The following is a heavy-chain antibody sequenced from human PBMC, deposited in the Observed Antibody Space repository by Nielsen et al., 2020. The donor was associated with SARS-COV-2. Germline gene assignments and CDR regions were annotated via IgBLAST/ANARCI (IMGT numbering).Heavy chain of an antibody. J-gene: IGHJ5*02. D-gene: IGHD3-3*01. Sequence: GGSLRLSCAASGFTFSSYWMSWVRQAPGKGLEWVANIKQDGSEKYYVDSVKGRFTISRDNAKNSLYLQMNSLRAEDTAVYYCARENYITIFGVVIIRWFDPWGQGTLGTVSS. CDR2: IKQDGSEK. CDR3: ARENYITIFGVVIIRWFDP. V-gene: IGHV3-7*01. CDR1: GFTFSSYW.